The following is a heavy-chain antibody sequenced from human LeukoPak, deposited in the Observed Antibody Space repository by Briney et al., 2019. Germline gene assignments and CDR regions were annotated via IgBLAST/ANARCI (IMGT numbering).Heavy chain of an antibody. D-gene: IGHD6-19*01. CDR2: IVVGSGNT. V-gene: IGHV1-58*01. Sequence: ASVKVSCKASGCTYTSSAVQWVGQAGGKRGEWIGWIVVGSGNTNYAQKFQERVTITRDMSTSTAYMELSSLRSEDTAVYYCAASGWYRGRWFDPLGQGTLVTVSP. J-gene: IGHJ5*02. CDR3: AASGWYRGRWFDP. CDR1: GCTYTSSA.